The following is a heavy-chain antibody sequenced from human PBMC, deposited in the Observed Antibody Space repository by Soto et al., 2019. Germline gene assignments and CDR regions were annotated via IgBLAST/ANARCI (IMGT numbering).Heavy chain of an antibody. D-gene: IGHD3-22*01. V-gene: IGHV4-4*07. Sequence: SETLSLTCTVSGGSISSYYWSWIRQPAGKGLEWIGRIYTSGSTNYNPSLKSRVTMSVDTSKNQFSLKLSSVTAADTAVYYCARDRAAPQLYYDSSGYPFDPWGQGTLVTV. CDR1: GGSISSYY. CDR2: IYTSGST. J-gene: IGHJ5*02. CDR3: ARDRAAPQLYYDSSGYPFDP.